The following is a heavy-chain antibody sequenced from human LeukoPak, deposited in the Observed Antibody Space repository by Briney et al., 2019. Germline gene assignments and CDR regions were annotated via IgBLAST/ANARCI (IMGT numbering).Heavy chain of an antibody. V-gene: IGHV3-23*01. CDR3: VGTYGSGSSHGMDV. CDR2: ISGSGGST. D-gene: IGHD3-10*01. Sequence: PGGSLRLSCAASGFTFSSYAMSWVRQAPGKGLEWVSAISGSGGSTYYADSVKGRFTTSRDNSKNTLFLQMISLRAEDTAVYYCVGTYGSGSSHGMDVWGQGTTVTVSS. CDR1: GFTFSSYA. J-gene: IGHJ6*02.